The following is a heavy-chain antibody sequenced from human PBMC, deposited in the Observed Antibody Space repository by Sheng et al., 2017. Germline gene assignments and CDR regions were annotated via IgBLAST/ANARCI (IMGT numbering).Heavy chain of an antibody. V-gene: IGHV4-39*07. D-gene: IGHD3-10*01. Sequence: QLQLQESGPGLVKPSETLSLTCTVSGGSISSSSYYWGWIRQPPGKGLEWIGSIYYSGSTYYNPSLKSRVTISVDTSKNQFSLKLSSVTAADTAVYYCARVIRYFRRGVIEDYFDYVGPGEXWSPSPQ. CDR2: IYYSGST. CDR1: GGSISSSSYY. CDR3: ARVIRYFRRGVIEDYFDY. J-gene: IGHJ4*02.